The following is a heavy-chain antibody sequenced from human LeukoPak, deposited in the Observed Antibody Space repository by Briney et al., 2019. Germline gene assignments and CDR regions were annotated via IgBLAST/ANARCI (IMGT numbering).Heavy chain of an antibody. CDR1: GFTFSSYS. CDR2: ISSSSSTI. D-gene: IGHD3-3*01. J-gene: IGHJ6*03. V-gene: IGHV3-48*01. Sequence: PGGSLRLSCAASGFTFSSYSMNWVRQAPGRGLEWVSYISSSSSTIYYADSVKGRFTISRDNAKNSLYLQMNSLRAEDTAVYYCASGGVAMNYYMDVWGKGTTVTVSS. CDR3: ASGGVAMNYYMDV.